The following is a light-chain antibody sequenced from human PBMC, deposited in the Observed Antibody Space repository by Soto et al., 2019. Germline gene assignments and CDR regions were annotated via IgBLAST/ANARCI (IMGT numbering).Light chain of an antibody. J-gene: IGKJ1*01. CDR1: QTISNW. CDR3: QQYKSYSPRT. Sequence: DVQMTQSPSTLSAPVGDRVTITCRASQTISNWLAWYQQRPGKAPQLLISDASRLESGVPSRFSGSGSGTEFTLTISSLQPDDSATYYCQQYKSYSPRTFGQGTKVDIK. CDR2: DAS. V-gene: IGKV1-5*01.